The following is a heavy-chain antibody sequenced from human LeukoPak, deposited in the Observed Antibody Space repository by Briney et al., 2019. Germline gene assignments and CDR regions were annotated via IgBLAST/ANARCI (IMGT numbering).Heavy chain of an antibody. V-gene: IGHV1-2*02. CDR3: ARVKEDAFDI. Sequence: ASVKVSCKASGYTFTDYYMHWVRQAPGQGLEWMGWLNPNSGDTNYAQKFQGRVSMTRDTSISTAYMDLSDLRSDDTAVYYCARVKEDAFDIWGQGTMVTVSS. J-gene: IGHJ3*02. CDR2: LNPNSGDT. CDR1: GYTFTDYY.